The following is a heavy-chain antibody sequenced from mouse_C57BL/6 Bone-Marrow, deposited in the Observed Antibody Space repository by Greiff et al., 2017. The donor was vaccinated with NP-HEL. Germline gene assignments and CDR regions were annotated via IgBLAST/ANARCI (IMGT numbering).Heavy chain of an antibody. CDR3: ASAPRDSSGRSWFAY. V-gene: IGHV1-7*01. CDR1: GYTFTSYW. D-gene: IGHD3-2*02. CDR2: INPSSGYT. J-gene: IGHJ3*01. Sequence: QVQLQQSGAELAKPGASVKLSCKASGYTFTSYWMHWVKQRPGQGLEWIGYINPSSGYTKYNQKFKDKATLTADKSSSTAYMQLSSLTYEDSAVYDCASAPRDSSGRSWFAYWGQGTLVTVSA.